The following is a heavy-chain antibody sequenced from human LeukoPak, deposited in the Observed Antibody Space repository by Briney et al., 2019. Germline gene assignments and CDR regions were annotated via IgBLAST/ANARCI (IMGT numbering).Heavy chain of an antibody. Sequence: GGSLRLSCAASGFTFSSYAMHWVRQAPGKGLEYVSAISSNGGSTYYANSVKGRFTISRDNSKNTLYLQMGSLRAEDMAVYYCARVPLQAGGYFDYWGQGTLITVSS. V-gene: IGHV3-64*01. CDR2: ISSNGGST. CDR1: GFTFSSYA. CDR3: ARVPLQAGGYFDY. J-gene: IGHJ4*02. D-gene: IGHD4-11*01.